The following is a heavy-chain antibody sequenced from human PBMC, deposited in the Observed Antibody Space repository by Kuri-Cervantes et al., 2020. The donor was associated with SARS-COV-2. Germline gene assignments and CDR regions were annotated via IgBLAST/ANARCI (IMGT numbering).Heavy chain of an antibody. CDR2: INLNSGGT. J-gene: IGHJ6*02. CDR1: GYTFTGYY. Sequence: ASVKVSCKATGYTFTGYYMHWVRQAPGQGLEWMGWINLNSGGTNYAQKFQGRVTMTRDTSISTAYMELSRLRSDDTAVYYCARDFQSKSGYYYYGMDVWGQGTTVTVSS. D-gene: IGHD4-11*01. V-gene: IGHV1-2*02. CDR3: ARDFQSKSGYYYYGMDV.